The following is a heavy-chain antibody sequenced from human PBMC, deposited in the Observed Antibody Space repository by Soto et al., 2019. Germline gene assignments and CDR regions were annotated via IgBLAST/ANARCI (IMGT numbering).Heavy chain of an antibody. CDR3: AHSLTPHCGSRAAFDY. Sequence: QITLKESGPTLVKPTQTLTLTCTFSGFSLSTSGVGVGWIRQPPGKALEWLALIYWDDDKRYSPSLKSRLTIHKDTSKNHVVLTMTNMDPVDTATYYCAHSLTPHCGSRAAFDYWGQGTLVTVSS. J-gene: IGHJ4*02. CDR2: IYWDDDK. D-gene: IGHD5-12*01. V-gene: IGHV2-5*02. CDR1: GFSLSTSGVG.